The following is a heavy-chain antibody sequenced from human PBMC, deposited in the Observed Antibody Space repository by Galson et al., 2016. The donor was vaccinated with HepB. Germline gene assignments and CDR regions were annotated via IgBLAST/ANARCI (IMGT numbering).Heavy chain of an antibody. V-gene: IGHV3-48*02. CDR2: ISSTRTIT. Sequence: SLRLSCAASAFSFSSYSMNWVRQAPGKELEWISYISSTRTITYYADSVKGRFTISRDNAKNSLYLQMDSLRDDDTAVYYCARKSPFGPFDYWGHGTLVSVSS. D-gene: IGHD2/OR15-2a*01. CDR1: AFSFSSYS. J-gene: IGHJ4*01. CDR3: ARKSPFGPFDY.